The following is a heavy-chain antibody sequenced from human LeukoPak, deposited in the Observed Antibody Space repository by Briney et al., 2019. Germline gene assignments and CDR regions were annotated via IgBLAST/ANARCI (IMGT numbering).Heavy chain of an antibody. CDR2: INPNSGGT. D-gene: IGHD3-22*01. CDR1: GYTFTGYY. CDR3: ARAHEYYDSSGYYFGY. J-gene: IGHJ4*02. Sequence: GASVKASCKASGYTFTGYYMHWVRQAPGQGLEWMGWINPNSGGTNYAQKFQGRVTMTRDTSISTAYMELSRLRSDDTAVYYCARAHEYYDSSGYYFGYWGQGTLVTVSS. V-gene: IGHV1-2*02.